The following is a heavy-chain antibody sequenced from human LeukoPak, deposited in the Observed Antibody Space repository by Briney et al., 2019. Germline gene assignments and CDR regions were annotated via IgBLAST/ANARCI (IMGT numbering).Heavy chain of an antibody. CDR1: GFTFSSYW. Sequence: GGSLRLSCAASGFTFSSYWMHWVRQAPREGLVWVSRINSDGSSTSYADSVKGRFTISRDNAKNTLYLQMNSLRAEDTAVYYCARDGVAEMATADPYYFDYWGQGTLVTVSS. CDR2: INSDGSST. V-gene: IGHV3-74*01. D-gene: IGHD5-24*01. J-gene: IGHJ4*02. CDR3: ARDGVAEMATADPYYFDY.